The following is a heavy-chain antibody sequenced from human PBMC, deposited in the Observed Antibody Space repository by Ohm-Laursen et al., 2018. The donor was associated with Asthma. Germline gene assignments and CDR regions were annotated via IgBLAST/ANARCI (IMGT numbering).Heavy chain of an antibody. J-gene: IGHJ2*01. CDR2: ISSDGSRT. CDR1: GFTFSSYA. Sequence: SLGLSCTASGFTFSSYAMHWVRQAPGKGLEWMAVISSDGSRTYYADSVKGRFTISRDNSQYTLFLDVNSLRPEDTAVYFCARGVIAVLAVSWYFDLWGRGTLVTVSS. V-gene: IGHV3-30-3*01. D-gene: IGHD2-15*01. CDR3: ARGVIAVLAVSWYFDL.